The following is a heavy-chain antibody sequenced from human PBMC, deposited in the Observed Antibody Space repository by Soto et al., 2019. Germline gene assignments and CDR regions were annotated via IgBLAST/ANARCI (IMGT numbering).Heavy chain of an antibody. CDR1: GYTFTSYD. V-gene: IGHV1-8*01. J-gene: IGHJ6*02. CDR3: VREKTHYGMDV. CDR2: MNPNSGNT. Sequence: QVQLVQSGAEVKKPGASVTVSCKASGYTFTSYDINWVRQATGQGLEWMGWMNPNSGNTGYAQKFQGRVTMTMNTSISTAYMELSSLRSDDTAVYYCVREKTHYGMDVWCQGTTVTVSS.